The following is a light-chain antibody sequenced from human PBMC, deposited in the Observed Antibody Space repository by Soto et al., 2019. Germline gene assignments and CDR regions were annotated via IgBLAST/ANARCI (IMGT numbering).Light chain of an antibody. CDR1: QSLSGDY. V-gene: IGKV3-20*01. Sequence: EIVLTQPPGTLSLSPGERATLSCRASQSLSGDYLAWFQQNPGQAPRLLIHSASSRATGIPDRFSGSGSGTDFTLTISRLEPEDFVVYYCQQNSSLPITFGQGTRLEIK. CDR2: SAS. J-gene: IGKJ5*01. CDR3: QQNSSLPIT.